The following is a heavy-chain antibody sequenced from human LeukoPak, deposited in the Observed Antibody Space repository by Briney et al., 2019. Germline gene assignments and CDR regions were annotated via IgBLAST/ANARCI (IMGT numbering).Heavy chain of an antibody. D-gene: IGHD3-22*01. J-gene: IGHJ4*02. V-gene: IGHV3-74*01. CDR2: INTDGSST. Sequence: PGGSLRLSCAASGFTFSSYWMHWVRQAPGKGLVRVSRINTDGSSTSYADSVKGRFTISRDNAKNTLYLQMNSLRAEDTAVYYCARDLRYSSGYTSGYWGQGTLVTVSS. CDR3: ARDLRYSSGYTSGY. CDR1: GFTFSSYW.